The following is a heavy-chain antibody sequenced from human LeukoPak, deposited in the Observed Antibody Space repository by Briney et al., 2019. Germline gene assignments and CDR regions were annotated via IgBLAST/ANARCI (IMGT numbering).Heavy chain of an antibody. CDR1: GYSFTSYW. D-gene: IGHD1-26*01. CDR2: IYPGDSDT. Sequence: GESLKISCKGSGYSFTSYWIGWVRQMPGKGLEWMGIIYPGDSDTRYSPSFQGQVTISADKSISTAYLQWSSLKASDTAMYYCARGEQVGATGYYFDYWGQGTLVTVSS. J-gene: IGHJ4*02. V-gene: IGHV5-51*01. CDR3: ARGEQVGATGYYFDY.